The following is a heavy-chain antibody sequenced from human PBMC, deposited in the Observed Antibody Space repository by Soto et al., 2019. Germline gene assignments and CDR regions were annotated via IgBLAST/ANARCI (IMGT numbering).Heavy chain of an antibody. V-gene: IGHV4-34*01. Sequence: QVQLQQWGAGLLKPSETLSLTCAVYGGSFSGYYWSWIRQPPGKGLEWIGEINHSGSTNYNPSLKSRVTISVDTSKNQFSLKLRSVTAADTAVYYCARGYSSGWYNWFDPWGQGTLVTVSS. J-gene: IGHJ5*02. CDR3: ARGYSSGWYNWFDP. D-gene: IGHD6-19*01. CDR1: GGSFSGYY. CDR2: INHSGST.